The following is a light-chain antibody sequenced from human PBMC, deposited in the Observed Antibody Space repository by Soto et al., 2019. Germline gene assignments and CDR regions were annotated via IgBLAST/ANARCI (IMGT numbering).Light chain of an antibody. V-gene: IGKV4-1*01. J-gene: IGKJ1*01. CDR2: WAS. CDR3: QQYYTNSWS. Sequence: VMTQSKNSLAVSLGERATINCKSSQSVLYSPNNKNYLAWYQHKPGQPPKMLIYWASIRESGVPDRFSGSGSGTDFTLTISSLQSEDVAVYYCQQYYTNSWSFGQGTKV. CDR1: QSVLYSPNNKNY.